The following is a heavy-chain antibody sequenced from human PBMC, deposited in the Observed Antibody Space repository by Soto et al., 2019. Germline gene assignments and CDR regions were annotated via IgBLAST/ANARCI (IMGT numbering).Heavy chain of an antibody. CDR3: ACRIAVAGHDAFDI. CDR1: GYTFTSYG. V-gene: IGHV1-18*01. Sequence: GAAVKVSCKASGYTFTSYGISWVRQAPGQGLEWMGWISAYNGNTNYAQKLQGRVTMTTDTSTSTAYMELRSLRSDDTAVYYCACRIAVAGHDAFDIWGQGTMVTVSS. J-gene: IGHJ3*02. D-gene: IGHD6-19*01. CDR2: ISAYNGNT.